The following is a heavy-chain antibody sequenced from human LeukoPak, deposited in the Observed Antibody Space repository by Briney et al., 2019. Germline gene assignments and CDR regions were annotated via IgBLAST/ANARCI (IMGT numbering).Heavy chain of an antibody. Sequence: PSETLSLTCTVPGGAISSYYWSWIRQPPGKGLEWIGYVSYTGDASQNPSLRDRVTMSVDTSNNQVSLELSSVTAADTAVYYCARGWNYGDYWGQGTLVTVSS. CDR1: GGAISSYY. J-gene: IGHJ4*02. CDR3: ARGWNYGDY. D-gene: IGHD3-3*01. V-gene: IGHV4-59*01. CDR2: VSYTGDA.